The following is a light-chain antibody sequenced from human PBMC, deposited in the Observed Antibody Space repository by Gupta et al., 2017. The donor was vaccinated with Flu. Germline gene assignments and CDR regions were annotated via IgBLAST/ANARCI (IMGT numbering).Light chain of an antibody. CDR2: AAS. V-gene: IGKV1-39*01. CDR1: QTISTY. CDR3: QQRYSPDWT. J-gene: IGKJ1*01. Sequence: DIQMTQSPSSLSASVGDRVTITCRASQTISTYLNWYQQKPGKAPNLLIYAASSLQSGVTSRFSGGGSGTDFTLTISSLQPEDFATYYCQQRYSPDWTFGQGTKVELK.